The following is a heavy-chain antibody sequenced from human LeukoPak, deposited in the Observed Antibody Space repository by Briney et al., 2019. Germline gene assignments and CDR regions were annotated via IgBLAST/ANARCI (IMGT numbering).Heavy chain of an antibody. V-gene: IGHV3-21*01. J-gene: IGHJ1*01. CDR2: ISSGSHYI. Sequence: GGSLRLSCAASGFTFSSYTMNWVRQAPGKGLEWVSSISSGSHYIYYADSVKGRFTISRDNARKSVHLHLGSLRAEDTAVYFCVRDRSSEDSYEGDGYSYVGYWGQGTLVIVSS. CDR3: VRDRSSEDSYEGDGYSYVGY. D-gene: IGHD2-21*02. CDR1: GFTFSSYT.